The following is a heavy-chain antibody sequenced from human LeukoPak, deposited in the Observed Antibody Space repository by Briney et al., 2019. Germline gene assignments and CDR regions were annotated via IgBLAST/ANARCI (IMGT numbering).Heavy chain of an antibody. CDR2: IYYSGST. CDR1: GGSIISSAYY. CDR3: VRTEVSSGSEDY. J-gene: IGHJ4*02. V-gene: IGHV4-30-4*08. Sequence: SQTLSLTCTVSGGSIISSAYYWSWIRQPPGKGLEWIGYIYYSGSTYYNPSLKSRVTISLDTSKNQFSLELSSVTAADTAVYYCVRTEVSSGSEDYWGQGTLVTVSS. D-gene: IGHD6-19*01.